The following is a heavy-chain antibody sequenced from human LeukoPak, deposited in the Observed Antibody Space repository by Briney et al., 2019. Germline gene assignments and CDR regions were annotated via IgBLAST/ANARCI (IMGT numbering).Heavy chain of an antibody. V-gene: IGHV1-18*01. CDR3: ATESHDYGDYGLDY. CDR1: GYTFTSYG. D-gene: IGHD4-17*01. J-gene: IGHJ4*02. CDR2: ISAYNGNT. Sequence: ASVKVSCKASGYTFTSYGISWVRQAPGQGLEWMGWISAYNGNTNYAQKLQGRVTMTTDTSTSTAYMELRSLRSDDAAVYYCATESHDYGDYGLDYWGQGTLVTVSS.